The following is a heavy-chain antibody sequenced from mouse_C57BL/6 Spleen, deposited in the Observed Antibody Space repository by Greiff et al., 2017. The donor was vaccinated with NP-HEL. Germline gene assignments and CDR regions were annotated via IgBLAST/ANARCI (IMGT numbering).Heavy chain of an antibody. CDR3: ARRSSGHWYFDV. V-gene: IGHV1-19*01. CDR1: GYTFTDYY. Sequence: EVQLQQSGPVLVKPGASVKMSCKASGYTFTDYYMNWVKQSHGKSLEWIGVINPYNGGTSYNQKFKGKATLTVDKSSSTAYMELNSLTSEDSAVYYCARRSSGHWYFDVWGTGTTVTVSS. D-gene: IGHD3-2*02. CDR2: INPYNGGT. J-gene: IGHJ1*03.